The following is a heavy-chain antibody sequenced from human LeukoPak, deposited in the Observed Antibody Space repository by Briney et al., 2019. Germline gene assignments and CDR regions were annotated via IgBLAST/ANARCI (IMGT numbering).Heavy chain of an antibody. J-gene: IGHJ5*02. D-gene: IGHD1-1*01. CDR2: LHIGGNT. V-gene: IGHV3-53*01. CDR1: GITISANF. CDR3: TRYDIQKGWFGP. Sequence: GGSLRLSCAASGITISANFMSWVRQAPGKGLEWVSGLHIGGNTEYVDSVRGRFIISRDNSRNMLFLQMNNLRPEDTAVYYCTRYDIQKGWFGPWGRGTLVTVSS.